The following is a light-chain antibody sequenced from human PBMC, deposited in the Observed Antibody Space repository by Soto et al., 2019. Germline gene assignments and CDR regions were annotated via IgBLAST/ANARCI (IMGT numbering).Light chain of an antibody. Sequence: EIVLTQSPGTLSLSPGERATLSCRASQSVSGYLAWYQQKPGQAPRLLIYDISKRATGIPARFSGSGSGTDFTLTISRLEPEDFAVYYCQQYGSSPITFGQGTRLEIK. J-gene: IGKJ5*01. CDR3: QQYGSSPIT. CDR1: QSVSGY. V-gene: IGKV3-20*01. CDR2: DIS.